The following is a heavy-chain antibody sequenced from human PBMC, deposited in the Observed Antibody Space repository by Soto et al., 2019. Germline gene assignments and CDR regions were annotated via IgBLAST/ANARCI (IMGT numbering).Heavy chain of an antibody. D-gene: IGHD2-21*02. CDR2: INPNSGGT. CDR3: ARVAYCGGDCYSPPTDYYGMDV. J-gene: IGHJ6*02. Sequence: ASVKVSCKASGXTFTCYYMHWVRQAPGQGLEWMGWINPNSGGTNYAQKFHGLVTMTRDTSISTAYMELSRLRSGDTAVYYCARVAYCGGDCYSPPTDYYGMDVWGQGTTVTVSS. CDR1: GXTFTCYY. V-gene: IGHV1-2*04.